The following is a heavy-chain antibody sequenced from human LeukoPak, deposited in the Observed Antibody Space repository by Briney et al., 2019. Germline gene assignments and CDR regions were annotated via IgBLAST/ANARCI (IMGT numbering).Heavy chain of an antibody. CDR1: GFSVSSNY. D-gene: IGHD1-1*01. CDR3: AKDSGDIYYYYYMDV. V-gene: IGHV3-66*01. Sequence: PGGSLRLSCAASGFSVSSNYMSWVRQAPGKGLEWVSVIYSDGSIYYADSVKGRFTISRDTSKNTLYLQMNSLRAEDTAVYYCAKDSGDIYYYYYMDVWGKGTTVTVSS. CDR2: IYSDGSI. J-gene: IGHJ6*03.